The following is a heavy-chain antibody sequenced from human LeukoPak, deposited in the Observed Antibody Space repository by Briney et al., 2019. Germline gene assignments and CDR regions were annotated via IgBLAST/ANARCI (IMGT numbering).Heavy chain of an antibody. CDR1: GVSISSGDYY. V-gene: IGHV4-30-4*08. D-gene: IGHD4-17*01. Sequence: SQTLSLTCTVSGVSISSGDYYWRWIRQPPGKVVEWIGYIYYSGYTYYNQSLKSRVTISVEKSKNQYLLYLRSVATAVTSLSYCARDVRRLQVFDYWGEGTLVTVSS. CDR2: IYYSGYT. CDR3: ARDVRRLQVFDY. J-gene: IGHJ4*02.